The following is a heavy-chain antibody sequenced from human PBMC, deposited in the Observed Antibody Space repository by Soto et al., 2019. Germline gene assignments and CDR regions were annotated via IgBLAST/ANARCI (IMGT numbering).Heavy chain of an antibody. V-gene: IGHV1-18*01. J-gene: IGHJ6*02. Sequence: ASVRVSCKASGYTFTSYGISWVRQAPGQGLEWMGWISAYNGNTNYAQKLQGRVTMTTDTSTSTAYMELRSLRSDDTAVYYCARDRKWLDRYYYYGMDVWGQGTTVTVSS. CDR1: GYTFTSYG. CDR3: ARDRKWLDRYYYYGMDV. CDR2: ISAYNGNT. D-gene: IGHD6-19*01.